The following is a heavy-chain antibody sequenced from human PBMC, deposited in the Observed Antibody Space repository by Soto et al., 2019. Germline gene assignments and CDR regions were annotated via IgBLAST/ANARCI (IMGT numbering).Heavy chain of an antibody. CDR2: ISATGGGT. CDR3: AREEINCGGDCFFL. Sequence: GGSLRRSCAASGFKFSNYAMSWVRQAPGKGLEWVSLISATGGGTYYADSVRGRFTVSRDSANSLFLQMHSLRAEDTAVYYCAREEINCGGDCFFLWGQGTLVTVSS. J-gene: IGHJ4*02. D-gene: IGHD2-21*02. V-gene: IGHV3-23*01. CDR1: GFKFSNYA.